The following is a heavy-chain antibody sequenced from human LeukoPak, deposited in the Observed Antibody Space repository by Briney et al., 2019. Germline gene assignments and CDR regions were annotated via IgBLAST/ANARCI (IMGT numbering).Heavy chain of an antibody. D-gene: IGHD5-12*01. CDR2: IYYSGST. CDR1: GFTFSSYAMH. V-gene: IGHV4-39*01. Sequence: GSLRLSCAASGFTFSSYAMHWVRQPPGKGLEWIGSIYYSGSTYYNPSLKSRVTISVDTSKNQFSLQLNSVTAADTAVYYCARRGDYWGQGTLVTVSS. CDR3: ARRGDY. J-gene: IGHJ4*02.